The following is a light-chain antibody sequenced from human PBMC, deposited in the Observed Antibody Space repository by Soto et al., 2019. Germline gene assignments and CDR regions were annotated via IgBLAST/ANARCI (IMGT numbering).Light chain of an antibody. Sequence: DIQMTQSPSSLSASVRDRVTITCQASQDISNYLNWYQQKPGKAPKLLIYDASNLETGVPSRFSGSGSGTDFTFTISSLQPEDIATYYCQHCDSLPLTFGQGTRLRL. J-gene: IGKJ5*01. CDR3: QHCDSLPLT. V-gene: IGKV1-33*01. CDR1: QDISNY. CDR2: DAS.